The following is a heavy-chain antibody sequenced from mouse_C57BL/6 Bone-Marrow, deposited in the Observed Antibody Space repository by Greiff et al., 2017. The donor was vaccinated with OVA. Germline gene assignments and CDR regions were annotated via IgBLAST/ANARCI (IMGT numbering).Heavy chain of an antibody. CDR3: ARGDWDYFDY. J-gene: IGHJ2*01. CDR2: IYNGSGNT. CDR1: GYTFTDYY. D-gene: IGHD4-1*01. Sequence: QVQLQQSGPELVKPGASVKISCKASGYTFTDYYINWVKQRPGQGLEWIGWIYNGSGNTKYNEKFKGKATLTVDTSSSTAYMQLSSLTSEDSAVYFCARGDWDYFDYWGQGTTLTVSS. V-gene: IGHV1-84*01.